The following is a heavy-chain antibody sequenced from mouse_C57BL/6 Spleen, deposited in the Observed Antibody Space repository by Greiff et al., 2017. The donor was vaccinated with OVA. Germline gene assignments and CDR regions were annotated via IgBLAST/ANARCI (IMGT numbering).Heavy chain of an antibody. CDR3: ARDGGLLYFDY. V-gene: IGHV5-4*01. D-gene: IGHD3-1*01. CDR1: GFTFSSYA. CDR2: ISDGGSYT. J-gene: IGHJ2*01. Sequence: DVMLVESGGGLVKPGGSLKLSCAASGFTFSSYAMSWVRQTPEKRLEWVATISDGGSYTYYPDNVKGRFTISRDNAKNNLYLQMSHLKSEDTAMYYCARDGGLLYFDYWGQGTTLTVSS.